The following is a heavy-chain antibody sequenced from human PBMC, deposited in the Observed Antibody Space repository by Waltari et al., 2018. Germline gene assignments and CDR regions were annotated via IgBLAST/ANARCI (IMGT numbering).Heavy chain of an antibody. D-gene: IGHD2-8*02. V-gene: IGHV4-59*11. CDR2: VYYSGST. J-gene: IGHJ5*02. CDR1: GGSISSHY. Sequence: QVQLQESGPGLVKPSETLSLTCTVSGGSISSHYWSWIRQPPGKGLEWIGYVYYSGSTNYNPSRKSRVTISVDTSKNQFSLKLSSGTAADTAVYYCARAFPYCDWFDPWGQGTLVTVSS. CDR3: ARAFPYCDWFDP.